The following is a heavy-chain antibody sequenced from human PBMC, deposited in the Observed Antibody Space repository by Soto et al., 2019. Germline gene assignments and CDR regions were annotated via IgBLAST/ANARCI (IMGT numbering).Heavy chain of an antibody. Sequence: QVQLVESGGGVVQPGRSLRLSCAASGFTFRSYHMHWVRQAPGKGLEWVASISYDENNNYYTDSVKGRFTISRDNSKNTLYLQMNSLRDEDTAVYYCARAMDAAMASKDNWFDPWGQGTLVTVSS. CDR3: ARAMDAAMASKDNWFDP. CDR1: GFTFRSYH. V-gene: IGHV3-30-3*01. CDR2: ISYDENNN. D-gene: IGHD5-18*01. J-gene: IGHJ5*02.